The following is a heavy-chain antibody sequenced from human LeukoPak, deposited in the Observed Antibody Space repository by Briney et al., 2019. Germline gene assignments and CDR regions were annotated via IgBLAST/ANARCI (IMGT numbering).Heavy chain of an antibody. Sequence: ASVKVSCKVSGYTFTSYDINWVRQATGQGLEWMGWMNPNSGNTGYAQKFQGRVTITRNTSISTAYMELSSLRSEDTAVYYCARVPTRHSSSLGYWGQGTLVTVSS. CDR3: ARVPTRHSSSLGY. CDR2: MNPNSGNT. D-gene: IGHD6-6*01. CDR1: GYTFTSYD. J-gene: IGHJ4*02. V-gene: IGHV1-8*03.